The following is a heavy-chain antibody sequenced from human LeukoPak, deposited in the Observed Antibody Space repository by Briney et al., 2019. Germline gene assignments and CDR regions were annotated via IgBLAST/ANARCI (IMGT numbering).Heavy chain of an antibody. J-gene: IGHJ4*02. CDR2: IYSGGST. CDR3: ARENYYDSSGLI. V-gene: IGHV3-53*01. D-gene: IGHD3-22*01. CDR1: GFTVSSNY. Sequence: PGGSLRLSCAASGFTVSSNYMSWVRQAPGKGLEWVSVIYSGGSTYYADSVKGRFTISRDNSKNTPYLQMNSLRAEDTAVYYCARENYYDSSGLIWGQGTLVTVSS.